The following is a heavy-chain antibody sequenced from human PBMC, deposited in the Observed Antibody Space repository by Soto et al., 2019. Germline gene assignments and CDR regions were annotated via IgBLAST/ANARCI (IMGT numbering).Heavy chain of an antibody. V-gene: IGHV3-33*01. D-gene: IGHD3-22*01. CDR3: ASDLIYYDSSGYPSY. CDR1: GFTFSSYG. CDR2: IWYDGSNK. J-gene: IGHJ4*02. Sequence: GGSLRLSCAASGFTFSSYGMHWVRQAPGKGLEWVAVIWYDGSNKYYADSVKGRFTISRDNSKNTLYLQMNSLRAEDTAVYYCASDLIYYDSSGYPSYWGQGTLVTVSS.